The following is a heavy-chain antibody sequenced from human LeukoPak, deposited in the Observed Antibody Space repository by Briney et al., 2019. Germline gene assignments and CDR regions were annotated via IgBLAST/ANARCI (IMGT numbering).Heavy chain of an antibody. V-gene: IGHV3-53*01. Sequence: GGSLGLSCAASGFTVSSNYMSWVRQAPGKGLEWVSVIYSGGSAFYADSVKGRFTISRDNSKNTLYLQMNSLRAEDTAVYYCARENGDAFDIWGQGTMVTVSS. CDR2: IYSGGSA. CDR3: ARENGDAFDI. D-gene: IGHD1-1*01. CDR1: GFTVSSNY. J-gene: IGHJ3*02.